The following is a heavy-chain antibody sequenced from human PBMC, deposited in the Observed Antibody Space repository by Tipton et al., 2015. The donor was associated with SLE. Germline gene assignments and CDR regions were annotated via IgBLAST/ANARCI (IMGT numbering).Heavy chain of an antibody. CDR3: ARELTTMTTGWFDL. V-gene: IGHV1-18*01. Sequence: QLVQSGPEVKKPGASVKVSCRTSGYTFSHFGLSWVRQAPGQGLQWMGYISAYNGNTKYAQNFQGRVSMTTDATSGYLELRSLRSDDTAVFYCARELTTMTTGWFDLWGQGTLVTVSS. CDR1: GYTFSHFG. CDR2: ISAYNGNT. J-gene: IGHJ5*02. D-gene: IGHD4-17*01.